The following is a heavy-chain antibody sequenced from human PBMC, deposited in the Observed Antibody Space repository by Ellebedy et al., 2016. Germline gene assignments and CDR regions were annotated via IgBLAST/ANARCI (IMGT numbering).Heavy chain of an antibody. D-gene: IGHD2-21*01. CDR1: GGSISDYY. CDR3: ARAGGGGESTGFAP. CDR2: MNNFGSA. Sequence: GSLRLSCTVSGGSISDYYWSWIRQPPGKGLEWIGYMNNFGSAAYNPSLKSRVTISIDSSRNQFSLKLTSVTAPDTAVYYCARAGGGGESTGFAPWGQGTLVNVSS. J-gene: IGHJ5*02. V-gene: IGHV4-59*01.